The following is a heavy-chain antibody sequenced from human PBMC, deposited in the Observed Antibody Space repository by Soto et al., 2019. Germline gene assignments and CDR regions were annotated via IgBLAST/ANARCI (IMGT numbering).Heavy chain of an antibody. Sequence: GESLKISCKGSGYSFTSYWISWVRQMPGKGLEWMGRIDPSDSYTNYSPSFQGHVTISADKSISTAYLQWSSLKASDTAMYYCARGLAAAGDYYYYAVDVWGQGTTVTVSS. D-gene: IGHD6-13*01. J-gene: IGHJ6*02. CDR2: IDPSDSYT. CDR1: GYSFTSYW. CDR3: ARGLAAAGDYYYYAVDV. V-gene: IGHV5-10-1*01.